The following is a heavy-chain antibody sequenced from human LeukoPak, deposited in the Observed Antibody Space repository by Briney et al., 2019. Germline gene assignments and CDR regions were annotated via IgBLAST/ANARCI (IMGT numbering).Heavy chain of an antibody. CDR1: GFTFADC. CDR3: ITVYVVH. CDR2: IRSKGYEGPT. J-gene: IGHJ4*02. D-gene: IGHD4-11*01. Sequence: GGSLRLSCIASGFTFADCMTWFRQAPGKGLEWVGLIRSKGYEGPTEYTASVKGRFTISRDDSKSIAYLQMNSLKIEDTAVYYCITVYVVHWGQGTLVTVSS. V-gene: IGHV3-49*01.